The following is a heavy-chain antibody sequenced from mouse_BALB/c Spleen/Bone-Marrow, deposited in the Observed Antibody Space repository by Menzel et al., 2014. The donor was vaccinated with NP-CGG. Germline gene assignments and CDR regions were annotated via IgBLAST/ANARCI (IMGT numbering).Heavy chain of an antibody. Sequence: EVQLVESGAELVKPGASVKLSSTASGFNIKDTYMHWVKQRPEQGLEWIGRIDPANGNTKYDPKFQGKATITADTSSNTAYLQLSSLTSEDTAVYYCATMITDWYFDVWGAGTTVTVSS. J-gene: IGHJ1*01. V-gene: IGHV14-3*02. CDR2: IDPANGNT. CDR1: GFNIKDTY. D-gene: IGHD2-4*01. CDR3: ATMITDWYFDV.